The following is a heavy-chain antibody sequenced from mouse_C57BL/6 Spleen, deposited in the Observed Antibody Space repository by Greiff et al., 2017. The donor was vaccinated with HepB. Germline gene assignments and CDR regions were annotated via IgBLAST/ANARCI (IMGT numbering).Heavy chain of an antibody. V-gene: IGHV14-2*01. Sequence: EVQLQQSGAELVKPGASVKLSCTASGFNIKDYYMHWVKQRTEQGLEWIGRIAPEDGETKYAPTFQGKAPITADTSSNTAYLQLSSLTSGDTAVYYCARLRLDYWGQGTTLTVSS. CDR1: GFNIKDYY. CDR2: IAPEDGET. D-gene: IGHD2-4*01. CDR3: ARLRLDY. J-gene: IGHJ2*01.